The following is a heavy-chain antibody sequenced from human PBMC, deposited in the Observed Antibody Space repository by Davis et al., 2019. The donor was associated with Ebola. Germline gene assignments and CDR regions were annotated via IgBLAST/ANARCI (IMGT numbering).Heavy chain of an antibody. J-gene: IGHJ6*02. CDR1: GFTFSSYG. CDR2: IWYDGSNT. CDR3: ARAGYYYDSSVDYYYYGMDV. Sequence: GGSLRLSCAASGFTFSSYGMHWVRQAPGKGLEWVAVIWYDGSNTYYADSVKGRFTISRDNSKNTLYLQMNSLRAEDTAVYYCARAGYYYDSSVDYYYYGMDVWGQGTTVTVSS. D-gene: IGHD3-22*01. V-gene: IGHV3-33*01.